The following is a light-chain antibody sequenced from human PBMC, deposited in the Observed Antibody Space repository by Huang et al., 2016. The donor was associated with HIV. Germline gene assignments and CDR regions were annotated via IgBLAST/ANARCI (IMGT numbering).Light chain of an antibody. CDR2: EVA. V-gene: IGKV2D-29*02. CDR1: QSLLHTSGKTF. Sequence: EIIMTQTPLSLSVTPGQPASISCTSNQSLLHTSGKTFLYWYMQKPGHSPQLVIYEVANRFAGVPDRFVGSGSGTNFTLKISRVETDDVGIYYCMQSLESATFGPGTKVEIK. CDR3: MQSLESAT. J-gene: IGKJ1*01.